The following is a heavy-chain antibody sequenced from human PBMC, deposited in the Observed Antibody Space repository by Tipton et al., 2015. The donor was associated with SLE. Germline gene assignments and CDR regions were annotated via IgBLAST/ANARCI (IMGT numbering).Heavy chain of an antibody. CDR3: ARDSSSWSFYGMDV. CDR1: GYSISSSNW. D-gene: IGHD6-13*01. V-gene: IGHV4-28*02. J-gene: IGHJ6*02. CDR2: IYYSGSI. Sequence: LSCAVSGYSISSSNWWGWIRQPPGKGREWIGYIYYSGSIYYNPSLKSRVTMSVDTSKNQFSLKRSSVTAADTAVYYCARDSSSWSFYGMDVWGQGTTVTVSS.